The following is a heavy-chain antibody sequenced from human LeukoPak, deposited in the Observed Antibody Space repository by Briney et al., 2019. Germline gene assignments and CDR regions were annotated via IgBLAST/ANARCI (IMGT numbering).Heavy chain of an antibody. Sequence: GGSLRLSCAASGLTVSSDYMGWVRQAPGKGLEWVSVIYSGGITYYADSVKGRFTISRDSSKNTVFLQMNSLTAEDTALYYCAKIRNPEFFQSWGPENVVTVSS. J-gene: IGHJ1*01. CDR1: GLTVSSDY. D-gene: IGHD1-14*01. V-gene: IGHV3-66*01. CDR2: IYSGGIT. CDR3: AKIRNPEFFQS.